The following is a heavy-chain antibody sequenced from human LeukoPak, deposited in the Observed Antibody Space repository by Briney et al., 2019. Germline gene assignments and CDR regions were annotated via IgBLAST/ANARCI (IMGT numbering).Heavy chain of an antibody. CDR3: ARVIGRRDGYKAVYYFDY. V-gene: IGHV4-38-2*02. J-gene: IGHJ4*02. Sequence: PSETLSLTCTVSGYSISSGYYWGWIRQPPGKGLEWIGSIYHSGSTYYNPSLKSRVTISVDTSKNQFSLKLSSVTAADTAVYYCARVIGRRDGYKAVYYFDYWGQGTLVTVSS. D-gene: IGHD5-24*01. CDR1: GYSISSGYY. CDR2: IYHSGST.